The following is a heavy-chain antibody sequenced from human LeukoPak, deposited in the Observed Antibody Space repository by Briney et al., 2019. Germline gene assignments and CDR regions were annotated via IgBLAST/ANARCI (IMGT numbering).Heavy chain of an antibody. CDR1: GFTFSSYG. J-gene: IGHJ4*02. D-gene: IGHD4-17*01. CDR2: ISYDGSNK. V-gene: IGHV3-30*18. Sequence: GGSLRLSCAASGFTFSSYGMHWVRQAPGKGLEWVAVISYDGSNKYYADSVKGRFTISRDNSKNTLYLQMNSLRAEDTAVYYCAKGSYGDFDYWGQGTLVTVSS. CDR3: AKGSYGDFDY.